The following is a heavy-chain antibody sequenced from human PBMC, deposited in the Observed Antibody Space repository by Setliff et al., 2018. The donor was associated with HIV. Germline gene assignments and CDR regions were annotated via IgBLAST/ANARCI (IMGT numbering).Heavy chain of an antibody. V-gene: IGHV4-34*01. Sequence: SETLSLTCAVYGGSFSGYYWTWIRQPPGKGLGWIGEITHSGSTNYNPSLETRVTISVDTSKNQFSLKLSSVTAADTAVYYCAKGVAGLQYYYYYMDVWGKGTTVT. J-gene: IGHJ6*03. CDR1: GGSFSGYY. CDR2: ITHSGST. D-gene: IGHD6-19*01. CDR3: AKGVAGLQYYYYYMDV.